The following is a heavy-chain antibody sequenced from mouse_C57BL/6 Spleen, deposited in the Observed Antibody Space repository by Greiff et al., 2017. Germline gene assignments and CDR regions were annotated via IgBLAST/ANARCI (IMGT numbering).Heavy chain of an antibody. CDR1: GFTFSSYA. Sequence: EVQVVESGEGLVKPGGSLKLSCAASGFTFSSYAMSWVRQTPEKRLEWVAYISSGGDYIYYADTVKGRFTISRDNARNTLYLQMSSLKSEDTAMYYCTRDPSGSSSAWFAYWGQGTLVTVSA. J-gene: IGHJ3*01. D-gene: IGHD1-1*01. CDR3: TRDPSGSSSAWFAY. V-gene: IGHV5-9-1*02. CDR2: ISSGGDYI.